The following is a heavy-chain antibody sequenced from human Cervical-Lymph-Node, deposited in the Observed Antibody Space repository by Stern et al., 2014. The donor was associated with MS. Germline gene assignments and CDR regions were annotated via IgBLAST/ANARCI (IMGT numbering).Heavy chain of an antibody. Sequence: VQLVESGGGVVQPGRSLRLYCTPSGFTFSSHGMHWVRQAPGKGLEWVAVIWNDGSDKYYADSVKGRFTISRDNSENTLYLQMTSLRADDTAVYYCARDGSTMYKDFWSGFYSMDVWGQGTTVTVSS. CDR2: IWNDGSDK. D-gene: IGHD3-3*01. V-gene: IGHV3-33*01. CDR1: GFTFSSHG. CDR3: ARDGSTMYKDFWSGFYSMDV. J-gene: IGHJ6*02.